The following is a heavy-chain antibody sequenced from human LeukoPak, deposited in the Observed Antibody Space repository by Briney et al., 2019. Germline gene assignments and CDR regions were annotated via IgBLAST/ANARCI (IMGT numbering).Heavy chain of an antibody. CDR2: IYYSGST. CDR1: GGSISSSSYY. D-gene: IGHD6-19*01. Sequence: PSETLSLTCTVSGGSISSSSYYWGWIRQPPGKGLEWIGSIYYSGSTYYNPSLKSRVTISVDTSKNQFSLKLSSVTAADTAVYYCARDAQRYSSGWRPPALWGQGTLVTVSS. J-gene: IGHJ4*02. V-gene: IGHV4-39*07. CDR3: ARDAQRYSSGWRPPAL.